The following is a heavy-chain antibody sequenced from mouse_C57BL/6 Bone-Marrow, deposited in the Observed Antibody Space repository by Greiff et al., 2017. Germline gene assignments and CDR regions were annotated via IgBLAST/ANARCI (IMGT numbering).Heavy chain of an antibody. Sequence: QVQLKQSGAELMKPGASVKLSCKATGYTFTGYWLAWVQQRPGHGLEWIGEILTGSGSTNYHEQFKGKVTLTTATSHNTAYMQLSSLTTEYSAIYDCAREGYYGSSYDYFDYWGQGTTLTVSA. CDR2: ILTGSGST. V-gene: IGHV1-9*01. J-gene: IGHJ2*01. CDR1: GYTFTGYW. D-gene: IGHD1-1*01. CDR3: AREGYYGSSYDYFDY.